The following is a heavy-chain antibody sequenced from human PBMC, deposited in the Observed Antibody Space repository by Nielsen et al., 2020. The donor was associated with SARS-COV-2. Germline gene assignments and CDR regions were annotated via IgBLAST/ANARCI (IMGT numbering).Heavy chain of an antibody. CDR3: ARKKVTIFGVVISSHYSGMDV. D-gene: IGHD3-3*01. J-gene: IGHJ6*02. Sequence: SETLSLTCAVYGGSFSGYYWSWIRQPPGKGLEWIGEINHSGSTNYNPSLKSRVTISVDTSKNQFSLKLSSVTAADTAVYYCARKKVTIFGVVISSHYSGMDVWGQGTTVTVSS. V-gene: IGHV4-34*01. CDR1: GGSFSGYY. CDR2: INHSGST.